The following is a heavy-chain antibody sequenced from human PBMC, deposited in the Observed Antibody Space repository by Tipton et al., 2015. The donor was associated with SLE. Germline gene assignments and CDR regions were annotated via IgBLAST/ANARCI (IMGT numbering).Heavy chain of an antibody. CDR3: AKGVVVLGFGMDV. CDR1: GFTFSSYD. V-gene: IGHV3-30*12. D-gene: IGHD2-15*01. J-gene: IGHJ6*02. CDR2: ISYDGSNK. Sequence: SLRLSCAASGFTFSSYDMHWVRQAPGKGLEWVAVISYDGSNKYYADSVKGRFTISRDNAKNTLYLQMNSLRAEDTAVYYCAKGVVVLGFGMDVWGQGTTVTVSS.